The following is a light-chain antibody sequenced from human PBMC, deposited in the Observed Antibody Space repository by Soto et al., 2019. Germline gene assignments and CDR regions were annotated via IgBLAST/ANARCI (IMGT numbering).Light chain of an antibody. J-gene: IGLJ2*01. CDR2: DVN. Sequence: QSALTQPASVSGSPGQSITISCTGTSSDIGAYNFVSWYQQHPGKAPKLMLYDVNISPSGVSNRFSGSKSGNTASLTISGLQAEDEADYYCTSWTTSTPMICGGRTQVTVL. CDR3: TSWTTSTPMI. V-gene: IGLV2-14*03. CDR1: SSDIGAYNF.